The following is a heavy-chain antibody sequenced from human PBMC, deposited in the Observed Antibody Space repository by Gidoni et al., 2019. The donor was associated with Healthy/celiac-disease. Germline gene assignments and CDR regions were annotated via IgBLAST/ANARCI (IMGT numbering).Heavy chain of an antibody. V-gene: IGHV4-34*01. CDR3: ASGFPGYYYYYMDV. CDR2: INHSGST. Sequence: QVQLQQWGAGLWKPAETLSRTGAVYGGSFSGYYWSWIRQPPGKGLEWIGEINHSGSTNYNPSLKSRVTISVDTSKNQFSLKLSSVTAADPAVYYCASGFPGYYYYYMDVWGKGTTVTVSS. CDR1: GGSFSGYY. J-gene: IGHJ6*03.